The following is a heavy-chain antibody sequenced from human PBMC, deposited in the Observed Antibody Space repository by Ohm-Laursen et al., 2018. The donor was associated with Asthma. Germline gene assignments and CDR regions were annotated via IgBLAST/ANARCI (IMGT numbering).Heavy chain of an antibody. J-gene: IGHJ5*02. CDR2: IWYDGSNK. CDR3: ARDIAAAGTGWFDP. V-gene: IGHV3-33*08. D-gene: IGHD6-13*01. Sequence: SLRLSCAAPGFTFSSYGMHWVRQAPGKGLEWVAVIWYDGSNKYYADSVKGRFTISRDNSKNTLYLQMNSLRAEDTAVYYCARDIAAAGTGWFDPWGQGTLVTVSS. CDR1: GFTFSSYG.